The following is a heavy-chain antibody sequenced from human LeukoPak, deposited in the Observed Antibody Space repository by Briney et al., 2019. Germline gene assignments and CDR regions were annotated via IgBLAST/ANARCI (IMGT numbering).Heavy chain of an antibody. CDR3: ARDGYGSGSYGDY. CDR1: GGSISSSSYY. D-gene: IGHD3-10*01. Sequence: SETLSLTCTVSGGSISSSSYYWGWIRQPPGKGLEWIGSIYYSGSTYYNPSLKSRVTISVDTSKNQFSLKLSSVTAADTAVYYCARDGYGSGSYGDYWGQGTLVTVSS. CDR2: IYYSGST. J-gene: IGHJ4*02. V-gene: IGHV4-39*07.